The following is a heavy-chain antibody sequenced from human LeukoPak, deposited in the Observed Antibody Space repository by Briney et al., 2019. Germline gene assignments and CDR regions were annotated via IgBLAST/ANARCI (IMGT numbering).Heavy chain of an antibody. CDR2: IYYSGNT. D-gene: IGHD1/OR15-1a*01. J-gene: IGHJ4*02. CDR1: DGSISSSSYY. V-gene: IGHV4-39*01. Sequence: KPSETLSLTCTVSDGSISSSSYYWGWIRQPPGKGLEWIGSIYYSGNTYYNPSLKSRVTISVDTSRNQFSLRLTSVTAADTAVYYCARRSNSRPFDYWGQGTLVTVSS. CDR3: ARRSNSRPFDY.